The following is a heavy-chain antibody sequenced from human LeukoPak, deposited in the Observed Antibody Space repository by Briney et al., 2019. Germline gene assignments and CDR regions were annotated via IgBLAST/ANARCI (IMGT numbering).Heavy chain of an antibody. V-gene: IGHV3-23*01. CDR2: MSGSGGST. D-gene: IGHD6-19*01. J-gene: IGHJ4*02. CDR1: GFTFSNYA. CDR3: AKDRYDSGWYYFGY. Sequence: PGGSLRLSCAASGFTFSNYAMSWVRQAPGKGLEWVSSMSGSGGSTYYPDSVKGRFTISRDNSKNTLYLQMNSLRAEDTAVYYCAKDRYDSGWYYFGYWGQRTLVTVSS.